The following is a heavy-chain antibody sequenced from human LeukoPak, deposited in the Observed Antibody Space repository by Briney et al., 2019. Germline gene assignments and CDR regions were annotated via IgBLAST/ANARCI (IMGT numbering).Heavy chain of an antibody. J-gene: IGHJ6*03. Sequence: GGSLRLSCAASGFTFDDYGLSWVRQAPGKGLEWVSTINWNGGSTGYADSVKGRFTISRDNAKNSLYLQMNSLRAEDTAVYYCARVREEYSSGWSDYYYMDVWGKGTTVTISS. CDR2: INWNGGST. CDR3: ARVREEYSSGWSDYYYMDV. D-gene: IGHD6-19*01. CDR1: GFTFDDYG. V-gene: IGHV3-20*04.